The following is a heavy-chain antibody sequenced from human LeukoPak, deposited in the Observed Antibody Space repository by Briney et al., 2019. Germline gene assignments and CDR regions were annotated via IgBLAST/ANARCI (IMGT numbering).Heavy chain of an antibody. D-gene: IGHD6-19*01. CDR3: ASWPVGWYGEDS. Sequence: GGSLRLSCAASGFTFSSYAMSWVRQAPGKGLEWVSAISGSGGSTYYADSVKGRFTISRDNSKNTLYLQMNSLRAEDTAVYYCASWPVGWYGEDSWGQGTLVTVSS. J-gene: IGHJ4*02. V-gene: IGHV3-23*01. CDR2: ISGSGGST. CDR1: GFTFSSYA.